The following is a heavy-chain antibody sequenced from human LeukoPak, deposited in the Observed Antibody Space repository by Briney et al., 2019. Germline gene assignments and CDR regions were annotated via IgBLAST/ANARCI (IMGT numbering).Heavy chain of an antibody. CDR1: GGPFSGYY. CDR3: ARGRLEVYAFDI. J-gene: IGHJ3*02. V-gene: IGHV4-34*01. CDR2: MHYSGAT. Sequence: SETLSLTCAVYGGPFSGYYWSWIRHPPGKGLEWIGEMHYSGATNYTPSLKSRVTTSADTPKNQFSLKLSSVTAADTAVYYCARGRLEVYAFDIWGQGTMVTVSS. D-gene: IGHD3-3*01.